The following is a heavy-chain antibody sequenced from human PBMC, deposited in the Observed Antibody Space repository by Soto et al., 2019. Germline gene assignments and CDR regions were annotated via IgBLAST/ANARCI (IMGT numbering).Heavy chain of an antibody. V-gene: IGHV3-11*06. D-gene: IGHD6-19*01. J-gene: IGHJ4*02. CDR3: AKSHTTSGWYVTTDY. CDR2: ISSSSSYT. CDR1: GFTFSDYY. Sequence: GGSLRLSCAASGFTFSDYYMSWIRQAPGKGLEWVSYISSSSSYTNYADSVKGRFTISRDNAKNSLYLQMNSLRAEDTAVYYCAKSHTTSGWYVTTDYWGQGTRVTAPQ.